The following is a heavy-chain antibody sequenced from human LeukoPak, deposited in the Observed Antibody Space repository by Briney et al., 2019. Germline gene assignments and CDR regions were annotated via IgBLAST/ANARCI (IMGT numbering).Heavy chain of an antibody. V-gene: IGHV3-21*01. CDR3: ARDSRLVGTDFDY. CDR2: LSSGSSYM. D-gene: IGHD1-26*01. Sequence: PSETLSLTCTVSGGSISNYYWSWIRQAPGKGLEWVSSLSSGSSYMYYADSVKGRFTISRDNAKNSLYLQMNSLRAEDTAVYYCARDSRLVGTDFDYWGQGTLVTVSS. CDR1: GGSISNYY. J-gene: IGHJ4*02.